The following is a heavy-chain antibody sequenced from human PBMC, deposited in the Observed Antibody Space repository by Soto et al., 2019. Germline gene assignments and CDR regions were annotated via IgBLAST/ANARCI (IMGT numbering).Heavy chain of an antibody. Sequence: SETLSLTCTVSGGSISNYYWTWIRQPAGKGLEWIGRIYTSGSTNYNPSLKSRVTMSVDTSKKQFSLKLSSVTAADTALYYYARQTTYSSSWFDYWGHGTLVTVSS. J-gene: IGHJ5*01. V-gene: IGHV4-4*07. CDR1: GGSISNYY. CDR3: ARQTTYSSSWFDY. CDR2: IYTSGST. D-gene: IGHD6-13*01.